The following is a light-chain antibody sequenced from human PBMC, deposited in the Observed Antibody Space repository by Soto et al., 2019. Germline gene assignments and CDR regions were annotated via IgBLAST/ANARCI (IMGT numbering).Light chain of an antibody. CDR3: QQYVSSVT. CDR2: GAS. J-gene: IGKJ1*01. CDR1: QSVDSSF. Sequence: EIVLTQPPGSLSLSPGERATLSCRASQSVDSSFFAWYQQKPGQAPRLLIYGASNRATGIPDRFSGRGSGTDFTLTITGLEPEDFAVYYCQQYVSSVTFGQGTKVEIK. V-gene: IGKV3-20*01.